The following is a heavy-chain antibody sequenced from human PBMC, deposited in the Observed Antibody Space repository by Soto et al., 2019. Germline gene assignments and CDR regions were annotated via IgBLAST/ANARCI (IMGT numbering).Heavy chain of an antibody. J-gene: IGHJ6*03. CDR2: IYPGDSDT. CDR1: GYSFTSYW. CDR3: ARGGSGCDFWSGSLCHYYYMDV. D-gene: IGHD3-3*01. V-gene: IGHV5-51*01. Sequence: PGESLKISCKGSGYSFTSYWIGWVRQMPGKGLEWMGIIYPGDSDTRYSPSFQGQVTISADKSISTAYLQWSSLKASDTAVYYCARGGSGCDFWSGSLCHYYYMDVWGKGTTVTVSS.